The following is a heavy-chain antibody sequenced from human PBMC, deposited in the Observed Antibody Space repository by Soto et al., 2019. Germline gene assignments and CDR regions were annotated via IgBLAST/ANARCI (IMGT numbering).Heavy chain of an antibody. J-gene: IGHJ4*02. CDR1: GYTFTSYA. CDR2: INAGNGNT. D-gene: IGHD6-13*01. CDR3: ARGIAPYYFDY. Sequence: QVQLVQSGAEEKKPGASVKVSCKASGYTFTSYAMHWVRQAPGQRLEWMGWINAGNGNTKYSQKFQGRVTITRDTSASTAYRELSSLRSEDTAVYYCARGIAPYYFDYWGQGPLVTVSS. V-gene: IGHV1-3*05.